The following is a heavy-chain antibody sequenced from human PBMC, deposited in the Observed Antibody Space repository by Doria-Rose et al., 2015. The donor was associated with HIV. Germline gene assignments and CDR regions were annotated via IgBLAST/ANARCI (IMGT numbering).Heavy chain of an antibody. Sequence: SGPVLVKPTETLTLTCTVSGVSLSSPGMGVSWIRQPPGKALEWLANMFLDAERSYKSSLKSRLTISRSTSKSQVVLTMTDMDPVDTATYYCARIKSSRWYHKYYFDFWGQGTLVIVSA. CDR3: ARIKSSRWYHKYYFDF. V-gene: IGHV2-26*01. J-gene: IGHJ4*02. CDR1: GVSLSSPGMG. CDR2: MFLDAER. D-gene: IGHD6-13*01.